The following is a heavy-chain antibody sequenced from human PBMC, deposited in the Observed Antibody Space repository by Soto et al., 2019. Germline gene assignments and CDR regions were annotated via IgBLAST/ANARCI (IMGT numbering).Heavy chain of an antibody. CDR1: GCTFTSYD. V-gene: IGHV1-8*01. CDR3: ARSASIVGAYYYYGMDV. D-gene: IGHD1-26*01. Sequence: ASVKVSCKASGCTFTSYDINWVRQATGQGLEWMGWMNPNSGNTGYAQKFQGRVTMTRNTSISTAYMELSSLRSEDTAVYYCARSASIVGAYYYYGMDVWGQGTTVTVSS. J-gene: IGHJ6*02. CDR2: MNPNSGNT.